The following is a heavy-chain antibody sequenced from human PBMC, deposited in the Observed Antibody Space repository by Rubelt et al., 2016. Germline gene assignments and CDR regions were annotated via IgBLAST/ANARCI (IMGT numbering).Heavy chain of an antibody. Sequence: QVQLVQSGAEVKKPGASVKVSCEASGYTFTSYLMVWVRQAPGQGLECLGTINPNGGNTNYAQNFQGRVSMTRDTSTSTVYMELSSLRSEDTAVYYCAREIIAAAGFDYWGQGTLVTVSS. CDR3: AREIIAAAGFDY. CDR1: GYTFTSYL. V-gene: IGHV1-46*01. CDR2: INPNGGNT. J-gene: IGHJ4*02. D-gene: IGHD6-25*01.